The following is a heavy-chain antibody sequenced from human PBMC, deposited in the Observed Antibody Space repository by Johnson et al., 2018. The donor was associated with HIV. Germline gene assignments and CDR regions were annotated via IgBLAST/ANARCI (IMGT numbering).Heavy chain of an antibody. V-gene: IGHV3-9*01. CDR1: GFTFDDYA. Sequence: VQVVESGGGLVQPGRSLRLSCAASGFTFDDYAMHWVRQAPGKGLEWVSGISWNSGSIGYADSVKGRFTLSRDNAKNSLYVQMNSLRAEDTALYYCAKEGAVSGTKAMDAFDIWGQGTMVTVSS. D-gene: IGHD6-19*01. J-gene: IGHJ3*02. CDR2: ISWNSGSI. CDR3: AKEGAVSGTKAMDAFDI.